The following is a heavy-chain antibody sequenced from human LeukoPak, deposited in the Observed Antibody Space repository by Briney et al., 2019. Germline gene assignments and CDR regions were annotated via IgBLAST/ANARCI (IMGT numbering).Heavy chain of an antibody. V-gene: IGHV3-21*04. CDR1: GFTFSSYS. D-gene: IGHD6-19*01. Sequence: PGGSLRLSCAASGFTFSSYSMNWVRQAPGKGLEWVSSISSSSSYIYYADSVKGRFTISRDNSKNTLYLQMNSLRAEDTAVYYCASGSGWYSFDYWGQGTLVTVSS. CDR3: ASGSGWYSFDY. J-gene: IGHJ4*02. CDR2: ISSSSSYI.